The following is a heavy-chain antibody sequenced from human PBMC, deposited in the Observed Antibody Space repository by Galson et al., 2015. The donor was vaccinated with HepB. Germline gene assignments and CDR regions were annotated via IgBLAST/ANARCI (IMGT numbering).Heavy chain of an antibody. V-gene: IGHV3-15*01. D-gene: IGHD2-2*01. CDR3: TTDCSSSSCLGDGASHI. CDR2: IKSNISGGTT. CDR1: GFSFSHAW. J-gene: IGHJ3*02. Sequence: SLRLSCAASGFSFSHAWMSWVRQAPGKGLEWVGRIKSNISGGTTDYAAPVEGRFAISRDDSKNTLYLQMNSLRTEDTAIYFCTTDCSSSSCLGDGASHIWGQGTMVTVSP.